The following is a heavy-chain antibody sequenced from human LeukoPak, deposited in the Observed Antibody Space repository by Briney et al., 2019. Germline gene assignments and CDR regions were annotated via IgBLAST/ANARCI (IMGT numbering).Heavy chain of an antibody. Sequence: GESLKISCRASGYSFSTYWIGWVRQMPGKGLEWMGVIFPADSDTRYSPSFQGQVTISADKSISTAYLQWSSLKASDTAMYYCARPMATITDTDYWGQGTLVTVSS. J-gene: IGHJ4*02. CDR1: GYSFSTYW. CDR2: IFPADSDT. CDR3: ARPMATITDTDY. D-gene: IGHD5-24*01. V-gene: IGHV5-51*01.